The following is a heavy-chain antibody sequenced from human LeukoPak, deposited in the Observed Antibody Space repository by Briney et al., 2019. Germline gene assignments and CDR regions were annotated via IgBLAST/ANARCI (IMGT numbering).Heavy chain of an antibody. CDR1: GLPIGDFA. Sequence: GGSLILSCVASGLPIGDFAMHWVRQAPGKGLEWVSLISGDGVSTFYADSVKGRFSISRDNSKNSLSLEMNSLRTEDTAMYYCARESGKFDYWGQGTLVAVSS. V-gene: IGHV3-43*02. J-gene: IGHJ4*02. CDR3: ARESGKFDY. CDR2: ISGDGVST.